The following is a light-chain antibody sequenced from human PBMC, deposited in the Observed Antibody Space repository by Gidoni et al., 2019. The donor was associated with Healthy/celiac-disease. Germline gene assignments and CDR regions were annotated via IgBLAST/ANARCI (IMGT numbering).Light chain of an antibody. V-gene: IGKV1-39*01. CDR2: AAS. J-gene: IGKJ2*01. CDR1: QSISSY. CDR3: RQSYSTPYT. Sequence: DIQMTQSPSSLSAAVGDRVTITCRASQSISSYLYWYQQKPVKAPKILIYAASSLQSGVPSTFSGSGSGTDFTLTISSLQPADFATYYCRQSYSTPYTFGQGTKLEIK.